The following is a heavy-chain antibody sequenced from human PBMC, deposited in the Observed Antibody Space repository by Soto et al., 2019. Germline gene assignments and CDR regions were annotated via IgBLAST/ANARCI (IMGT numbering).Heavy chain of an antibody. CDR2: IIPIFGTA. Sequence: ASVKVSCKASGGTFSSYAISWVRQAPGQGLEWMGGIIPIFGTANYAQKFQGRVTITADESTSTAYMELSSLRSEDTAVYYCARDDDETCEDYRDGMAVWGQGTTV. J-gene: IGHJ6*02. CDR3: ARDDDETCEDYRDGMAV. V-gene: IGHV1-69*13. D-gene: IGHD4-17*01. CDR1: GGTFSSYA.